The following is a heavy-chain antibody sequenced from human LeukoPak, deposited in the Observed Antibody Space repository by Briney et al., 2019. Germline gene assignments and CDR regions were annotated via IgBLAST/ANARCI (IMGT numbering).Heavy chain of an antibody. D-gene: IGHD2-15*01. V-gene: IGHV3-15*01. Sequence: SGGSLRLSCAVSGFTFSHAWMSWVRQAPGKGLEWVGRIKSKIDGGTTDYGAPVKGRVTISRDDSKNTLYLQMNSLKSEDTAVYYCTTIRGFCSGRSCLGYWGQGTLVTVSS. CDR1: GFTFSHAW. CDR3: TTIRGFCSGRSCLGY. J-gene: IGHJ4*02. CDR2: IKSKIDGGTT.